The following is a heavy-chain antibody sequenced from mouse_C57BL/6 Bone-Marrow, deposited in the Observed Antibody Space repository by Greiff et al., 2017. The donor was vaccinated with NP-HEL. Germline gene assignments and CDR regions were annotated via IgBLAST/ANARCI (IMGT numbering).Heavy chain of an antibody. CDR2: IHPNSGST. CDR3: SRPDGYYFDY. J-gene: IGHJ2*01. Sequence: QVQLKQPGAELVKPGASVKLSCKASGYTFTSYWLHWVKQRPGQGLEWIGMIHPNSGSTNYNEKFTSKATLTVDKSSSTAYMQLSSLTSEDSAVYCRSRPDGYYFDYWGQGTTLTVSS. V-gene: IGHV1-64*01. D-gene: IGHD2-3*01. CDR1: GYTFTSYW.